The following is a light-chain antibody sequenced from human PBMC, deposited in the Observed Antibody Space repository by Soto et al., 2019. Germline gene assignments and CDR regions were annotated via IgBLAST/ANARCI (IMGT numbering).Light chain of an antibody. CDR1: GSSIGTNT. Sequence: QSVLTQPPSASGTPGQRVTISCSGSGSSIGTNTVNWYRQLPGTAPKLLIYGNNQRPSGVPDRFSGPKSGTSASLAISGLQSEDEADYYCAAWDGSLNNVLFGGGTKVTVL. V-gene: IGLV1-44*01. CDR2: GNN. J-gene: IGLJ2*01. CDR3: AAWDGSLNNVL.